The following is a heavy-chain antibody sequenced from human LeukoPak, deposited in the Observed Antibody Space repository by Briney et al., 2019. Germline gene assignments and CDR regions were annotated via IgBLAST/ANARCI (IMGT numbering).Heavy chain of an antibody. CDR1: GFTFSSYA. CDR2: ISGSGGST. Sequence: GGSLRLSCAASGFTFSSYAMSWVRQAPGKGLEWVSAISGSGGSTYYADSAKGRFTISRDNSKNTLYLQMNSLRAEDTAVYYCAKGAYYYDGWNWFDPWGQGTLVTVSS. J-gene: IGHJ5*02. CDR3: AKGAYYYDGWNWFDP. D-gene: IGHD3-22*01. V-gene: IGHV3-23*01.